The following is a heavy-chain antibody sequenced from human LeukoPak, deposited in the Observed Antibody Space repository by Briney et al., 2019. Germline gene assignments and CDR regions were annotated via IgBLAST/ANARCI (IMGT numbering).Heavy chain of an antibody. D-gene: IGHD3-22*01. J-gene: IGHJ4*02. CDR1: GVSISSGGYY. CDR3: ARGLYYYDSSGYYFDY. V-gene: IGHV4-31*03. Sequence: PSETLSLTCTVSGVSISSGGYYWSWIRQHPGKGLEWIGYIYYSGSTYYNPSLKSRVTISVDTSKNQFSLKLSSVTAADTAVYYCARGLYYYDSSGYYFDYWGQGTLVTVSS. CDR2: IYYSGST.